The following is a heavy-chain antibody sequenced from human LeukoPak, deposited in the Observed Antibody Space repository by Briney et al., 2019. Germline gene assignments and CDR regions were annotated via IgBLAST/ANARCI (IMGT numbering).Heavy chain of an antibody. CDR1: GGSVSSESYY. CDR3: AKGMGLLWFGEFVDY. CDR2: THYSGST. Sequence: PSETLSLTCTVSGGSVSSESYYWSWIRQPPGKGLEWIGYTHYSGSTNYNPSLKSRVTISVDRSKNQFSLKLSSVTAADTAVYYCAKGMGLLWFGEFVDYWGQGTLVTVSS. V-gene: IGHV4-61*01. D-gene: IGHD3-10*01. J-gene: IGHJ4*02.